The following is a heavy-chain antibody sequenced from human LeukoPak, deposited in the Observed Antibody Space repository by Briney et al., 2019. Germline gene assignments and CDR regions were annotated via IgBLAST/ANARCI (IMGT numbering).Heavy chain of an antibody. CDR3: AKDLGYYNSGSYSYYFDC. CDR2: INPNSGGT. D-gene: IGHD3-10*01. J-gene: IGHJ4*02. CDR1: GFTFTDYY. V-gene: IGHV1-2*02. Sequence: GASVKVSCKASGFTFTDYYTHWVRQAPGQGLEWMGWINPNSGGTNYAQKFQGRVTMTRDTSISTAYMELSRLRSDDTAIYYCAKDLGYYNSGSYSYYFDCWGQGTLVTVSS.